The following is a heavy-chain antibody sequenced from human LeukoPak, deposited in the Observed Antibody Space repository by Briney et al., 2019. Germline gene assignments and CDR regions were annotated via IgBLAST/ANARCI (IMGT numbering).Heavy chain of an antibody. Sequence: SVKVSCKTSGYTFTDYYMHWVRQAPGQGLEWMGWINPNSGDTNYVQKFQGRVTMTRDTSISTAYMELSRLRSDDTAMYYCARDWLLRYSQGGFDSWGQGTLVTVSS. D-gene: IGHD3-9*01. CDR1: GYTFTDYY. CDR2: INPNSGDT. CDR3: ARDWLLRYSQGGFDS. J-gene: IGHJ4*02. V-gene: IGHV1-2*02.